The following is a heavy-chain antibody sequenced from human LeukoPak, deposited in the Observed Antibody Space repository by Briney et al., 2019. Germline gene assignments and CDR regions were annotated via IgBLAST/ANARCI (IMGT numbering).Heavy chain of an antibody. CDR1: GGSISSYY. CDR2: IYYSGST. D-gene: IGHD3-10*01. CDR3: ARPKYSYYYGSGSYYY. J-gene: IGHJ4*02. V-gene: IGHV4-59*12. Sequence: SETLSLTCTVSGGSISSYYWSWIRQPPGKGLEWIGYIYYSGSTNYNPSLKSRVTISVDTSKNQFSLKLSSVTAADTAVYYCARPKYSYYYGSGSYYYWGQGTLVTVSS.